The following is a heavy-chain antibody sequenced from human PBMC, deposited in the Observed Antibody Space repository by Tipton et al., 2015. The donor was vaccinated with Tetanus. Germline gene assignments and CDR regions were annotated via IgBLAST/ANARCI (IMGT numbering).Heavy chain of an antibody. Sequence: SLRLSCEGSGFSFSTFWMTWVRQAPGKGLEWVSSIRNRGDATYYADSVKGRFTISRDSSESTLYLQMNSLRPEDTAVYFCAKDYSSSSWTWSRRYFDLWGRGTLVAVSS. J-gene: IGHJ2*01. V-gene: IGHV3-23*01. CDR2: IRNRGDAT. CDR3: AKDYSSSSWTWSRRYFDL. CDR1: GFSFSTFW. D-gene: IGHD6-6*01.